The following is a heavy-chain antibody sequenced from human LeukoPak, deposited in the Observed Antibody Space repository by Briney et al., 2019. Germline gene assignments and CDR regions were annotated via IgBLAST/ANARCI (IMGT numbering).Heavy chain of an antibody. CDR3: AKDPRGNYVAWLDP. J-gene: IGHJ5*02. Sequence: GGSLRLSCAASGFTVSSYAMHWVRQPIGKGLEWVSALGIAGDTFYPGSVKGRFTISRENARNSLYLQMNSLRAEDTAIYYCAKDPRGNYVAWLDPWGQGTLVTVSS. CDR1: GFTVSSYA. D-gene: IGHD4-11*01. V-gene: IGHV3-13*01. CDR2: LGIAGDT.